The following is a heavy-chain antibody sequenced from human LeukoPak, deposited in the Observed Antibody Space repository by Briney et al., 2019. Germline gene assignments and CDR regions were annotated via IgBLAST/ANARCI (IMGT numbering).Heavy chain of an antibody. CDR1: GGSLSSYY. J-gene: IGHJ4*02. CDR3: ARRRPWYFDY. V-gene: IGHV4-59*08. D-gene: IGHD6-25*01. Sequence: SETLSLTCTVSGGSLSSYYWSWIRQPPGKGLEWIGYIYYSGSTNYNPSLKSRVTISVDTSKNQFSLKLSSVTAADTAVYYCARRRPWYFDYWGQGTLVTVSS. CDR2: IYYSGST.